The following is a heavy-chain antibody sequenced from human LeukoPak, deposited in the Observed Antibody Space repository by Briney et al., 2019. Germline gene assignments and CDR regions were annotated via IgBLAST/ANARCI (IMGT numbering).Heavy chain of an antibody. J-gene: IGHJ4*02. D-gene: IGHD3-16*01. Sequence: PGRSLRLSCAASGFTFSTYAMHWVRQAPGKGLEWVALIAYDGSNKYYADSVKGRFTISRDNSKNTLSLEMSGLRADDTAVYYWARDSWGFDYWGQGTLVTVS. CDR2: IAYDGSNK. CDR1: GFTFSTYA. V-gene: IGHV3-30-3*01. CDR3: ARDSWGFDY.